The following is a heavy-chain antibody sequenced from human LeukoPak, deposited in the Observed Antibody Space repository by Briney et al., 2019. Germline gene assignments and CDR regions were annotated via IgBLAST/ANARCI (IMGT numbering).Heavy chain of an antibody. J-gene: IGHJ6*02. CDR1: GYTFSTYG. CDR3: ARELSEYSSGWVTYAMDV. V-gene: IGHV1-18*01. CDR2: ISGYNGNT. D-gene: IGHD6-19*01. Sequence: ASVKVSCKASGYTFSTYGISWVRQAPGQGLEWMGWISGYNGNTKYTQKYQGRVTMTTDTSTSTAYMELRSLRSDDTAVYYCARELSEYSSGWVTYAMDVWGQGTTVSVSS.